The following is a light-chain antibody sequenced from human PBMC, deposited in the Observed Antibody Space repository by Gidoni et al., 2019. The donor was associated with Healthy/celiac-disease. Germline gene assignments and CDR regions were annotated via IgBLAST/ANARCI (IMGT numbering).Light chain of an antibody. CDR2: DAA. CDR3: QQRSNWPGGT. CDR1: QSVSSY. V-gene: IGKV3-11*01. Sequence: EIVLPQSPATLSLSPGERATLSCRASQSVSSYLAWYQQKPGQAPRLLIYDAANRATGIPARFSGSGSGTDFTLTIRSLEPEEFAVYYCQQRSNWPGGTFGGGTKVEIK. J-gene: IGKJ4*01.